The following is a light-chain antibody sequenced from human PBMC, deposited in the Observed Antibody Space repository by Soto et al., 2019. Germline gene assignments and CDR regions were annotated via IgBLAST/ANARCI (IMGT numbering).Light chain of an antibody. V-gene: IGLV2-14*01. J-gene: IGLJ1*01. Sequence: QSVLTQPASVTGSTGQSITISCTGTRSDVGGYNYVSSFQHHPGKATKLIIYEVSYRPSGVSNRSSGSKSGDTASLTISGLQAEDEADYYCSSFTNTITRYAFGTGTKVTGL. CDR1: RSDVGGYNY. CDR3: SSFTNTITRYA. CDR2: EVS.